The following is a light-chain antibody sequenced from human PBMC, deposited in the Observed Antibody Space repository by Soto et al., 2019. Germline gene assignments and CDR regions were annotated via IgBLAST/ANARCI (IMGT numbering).Light chain of an antibody. Sequence: PSSLSSSVGDRVTITCRASQSISSYLNWYQQKPGKAPKLLIYAASTLQSGVPSRFSGSGSGTDFTLTISSLQPEDVATYYCQKYDSVPFTFGPGTKVDIK. CDR3: QKYDSVPFT. CDR1: QSISSY. CDR2: AAS. J-gene: IGKJ3*01. V-gene: IGKV1-27*01.